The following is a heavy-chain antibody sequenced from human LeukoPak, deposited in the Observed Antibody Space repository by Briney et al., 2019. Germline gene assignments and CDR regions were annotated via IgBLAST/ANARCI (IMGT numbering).Heavy chain of an antibody. V-gene: IGHV4-34*01. J-gene: IGHJ5*02. CDR2: IHYSGSA. Sequence: SETLSLTCAVYGGSFSGYYWTWIRQPPGKGLEWIGEIHYSGSATYNPSLKSRVTISVDTSKNQFSLKMNSVTAADTAVYYCARGERYCSSTTCYAKWFDPWGQGTLVTVSS. D-gene: IGHD2-2*01. CDR1: GGSFSGYY. CDR3: ARGERYCSSTTCYAKWFDP.